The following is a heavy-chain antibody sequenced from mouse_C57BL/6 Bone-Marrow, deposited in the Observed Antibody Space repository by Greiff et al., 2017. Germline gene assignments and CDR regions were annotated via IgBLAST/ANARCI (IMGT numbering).Heavy chain of an antibody. V-gene: IGHV5-4*01. Sequence: EVKLVESGGGLVKPGGSLKLSCAASGFTFSSYAMSWVRQTPEKRLEWVATISDGGSYTYYPDNVKGRFTISRDNAKNNLYLQRSHLKSEDTAMYYCARDGYYAMDYWGQGTSVTVSS. CDR3: ARDGYYAMDY. CDR1: GFTFSSYA. J-gene: IGHJ4*01. CDR2: ISDGGSYT.